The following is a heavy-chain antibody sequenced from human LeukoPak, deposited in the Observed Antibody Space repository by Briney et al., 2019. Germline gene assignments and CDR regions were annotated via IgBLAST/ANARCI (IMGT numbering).Heavy chain of an antibody. D-gene: IGHD3-3*01. V-gene: IGHV6-1*01. CDR2: TYYRSKWYN. CDR1: GDSVSSNSAA. J-gene: IGHJ6*02. Sequence: SQTLSLTCAISGDSVSSNSAAWNWIRQSPSRGLEWLGRTYYRSKWYNDYAVSVKSRITINPDTSKNQFSLQLNSVTPEDTAVYYCARDYLFGYGAAAESMDVWGQGTTVTVPS. CDR3: ARDYLFGYGAAAESMDV.